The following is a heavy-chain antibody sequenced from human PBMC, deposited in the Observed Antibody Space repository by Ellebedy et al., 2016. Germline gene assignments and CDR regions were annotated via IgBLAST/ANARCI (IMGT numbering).Heavy chain of an antibody. J-gene: IGHJ4*02. CDR2: IYYSGST. D-gene: IGHD2-2*01. Sequence: SETLSLTXAVYGGSFSSYYWGWIRQPPGKGLEWIGTIYYSGSTYYNPSLKSRVTISVDTSKNQFSLKVSSVTAADTAVYYCARQPVPAAAIDYWGQGTQVTVSS. V-gene: IGHV4-39*01. CDR3: ARQPVPAAAIDY. CDR1: GGSFSSYY.